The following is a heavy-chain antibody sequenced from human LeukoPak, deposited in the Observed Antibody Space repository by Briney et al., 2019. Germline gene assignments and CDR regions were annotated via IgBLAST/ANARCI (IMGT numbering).Heavy chain of an antibody. CDR1: GGSISSSSYS. V-gene: IGHV4-39*01. Sequence: KPSETLSLTCTVSGGSISSSSYSWGWIRQPPGKGLEWIGSIYYSGTTYYNPSLKSRVTISVDTSKFQFSLKLSSVAATDTAVYFCARLRFDFWSGYTHPYFDYWGQGTLVTVSS. J-gene: IGHJ4*02. CDR3: ARLRFDFWSGYTHPYFDY. D-gene: IGHD3-3*01. CDR2: IYYSGTT.